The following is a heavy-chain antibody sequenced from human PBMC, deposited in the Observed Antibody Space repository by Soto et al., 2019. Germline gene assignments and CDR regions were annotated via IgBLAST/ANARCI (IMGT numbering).Heavy chain of an antibody. V-gene: IGHV5-51*01. CDR1: GYSFTSYW. J-gene: IGHJ3*02. CDR3: ARQIGYDFWRDAFDI. CDR2: IYPGDSDT. D-gene: IGHD3-3*01. Sequence: GESLKISCKGSGYSFTSYWIGWVRQMPGKGLEWMGIIYPGDSDTRYSPSFQGQVTISADKSISTAYLQWSSLKASDTAMYYCARQIGYDFWRDAFDIWGQGTMVTVSS.